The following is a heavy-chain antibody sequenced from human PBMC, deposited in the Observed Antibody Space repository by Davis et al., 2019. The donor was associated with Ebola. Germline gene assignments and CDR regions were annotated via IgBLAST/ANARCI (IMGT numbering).Heavy chain of an antibody. CDR1: GGSVTSGSDH. V-gene: IGHV4-61*01. Sequence: PSETLSLTCTASGGSVTSGSDHWTWIRQPPGKGLEWIGYIHYSGCTNYNPSLKSRVTISVDTSKNQFSLKLSSVTAADTAVYYCARVPDYYSSSGYYIDYWGQGTLVSVSS. D-gene: IGHD3-22*01. J-gene: IGHJ4*02. CDR3: ARVPDYYSSSGYYIDY. CDR2: IHYSGCT.